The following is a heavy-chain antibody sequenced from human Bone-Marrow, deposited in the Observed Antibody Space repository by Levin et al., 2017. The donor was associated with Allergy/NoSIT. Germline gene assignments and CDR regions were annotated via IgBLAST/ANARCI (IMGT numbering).Heavy chain of an antibody. CDR1: GFTFSNAW. CDR2: IKSKTDGGTT. V-gene: IGHV3-15*01. D-gene: IGHD3-22*01. Sequence: PGGSLRLSCAASGFTFSNAWMSWVRQAPGKGLEWVGRIKSKTDGGTTDYAAPVKGRFTISRDDSKNTLYLQMNSLKTEDTAVYYCTTQGLTMMEAVYYYGMDVWGQGTTVTVSS. CDR3: TTQGLTMMEAVYYYGMDV. J-gene: IGHJ6*02.